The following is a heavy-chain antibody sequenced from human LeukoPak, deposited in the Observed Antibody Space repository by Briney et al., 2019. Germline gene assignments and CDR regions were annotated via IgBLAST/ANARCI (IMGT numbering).Heavy chain of an antibody. D-gene: IGHD1-26*01. V-gene: IGHV3-48*03. CDR1: GFTFSTYE. CDR2: LGSGGSTI. CDR3: VRDFVSGSFDSFDI. Sequence: GGSLRLSCAASGFTFSTYEMNWVRQAPGKGLEWVSYLGSGGSTIHYADSVKGRFTISRDNAKKSLYLQMHSLRTEDTAIYYCVRDFVSGSFDSFDIWGQGTMVTVSS. J-gene: IGHJ3*02.